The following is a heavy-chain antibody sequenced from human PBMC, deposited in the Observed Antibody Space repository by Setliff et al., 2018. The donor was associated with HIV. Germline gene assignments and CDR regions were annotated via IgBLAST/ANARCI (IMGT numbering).Heavy chain of an antibody. J-gene: IGHJ4*02. CDR1: GFTFSSYW. Sequence: PGGSLRLSCAASGFTFSSYWMSWVRQAPGKGLEWVANIKQDGSEKYYVDSVKGRFTISRDNAKNSLYLQMNSLTPEDMALYYCAKDMSSVIGAVAAGFDFWGQGVKVTVSS. CDR3: AKDMSSVIGAVAAGFDF. V-gene: IGHV3-7*01. CDR2: IKQDGSEK. D-gene: IGHD6-19*01.